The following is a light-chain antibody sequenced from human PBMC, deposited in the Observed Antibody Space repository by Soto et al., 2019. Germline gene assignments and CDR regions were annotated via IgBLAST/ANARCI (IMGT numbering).Light chain of an antibody. J-gene: IGLJ2*01. Sequence: QSALTQPASVSGSPVQSITISCTGTSSDVGSYNLVSWYQQHPGKAPKLMIYEGSKRPSGVSNRFSGSKSGNTASLTISGLQDEDEADYYCCSYAGRSTVVFGGGTKLTVL. CDR3: CSYAGRSTVV. CDR1: SSDVGSYNL. V-gene: IGLV2-23*01. CDR2: EGS.